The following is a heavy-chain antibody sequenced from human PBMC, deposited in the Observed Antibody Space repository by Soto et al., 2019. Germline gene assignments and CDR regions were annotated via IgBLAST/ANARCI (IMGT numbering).Heavy chain of an antibody. V-gene: IGHV1-69*01. J-gene: IGHJ4*02. D-gene: IGHD1-26*01. Sequence: QVQLVQSGAEVKKPGSSVKVSCKASGDAFTNYIFDWVRQAPGRGLEWMGGIIPMFGTPKYAQTFQDRVTMSADVSTGTAYLELTSLRFDYTAVYYCARGRDQPPVGLYFDSWGEGTRVTVSS. CDR2: IIPMFGTP. CDR1: GDAFTNYI. CDR3: ARGRDQPPVGLYFDS.